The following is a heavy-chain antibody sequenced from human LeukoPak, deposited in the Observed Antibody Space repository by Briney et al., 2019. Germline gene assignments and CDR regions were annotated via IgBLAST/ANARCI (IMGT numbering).Heavy chain of an antibody. V-gene: IGHV4-61*02. CDR2: IYTSGST. J-gene: IGHJ3*02. D-gene: IGHD3-3*01. Sequence: SETLSLTCTVPGGSISSGSYYWSRIRQPAGKGLEWIGRIYTSGSTNYNPSLKSRVTISVDTPKNQFSLKLSSVTAADTAVYYCARMEARYYDFWSGYADAFDIWGQGTMVTVSS. CDR1: GGSISSGSYY. CDR3: ARMEARYYDFWSGYADAFDI.